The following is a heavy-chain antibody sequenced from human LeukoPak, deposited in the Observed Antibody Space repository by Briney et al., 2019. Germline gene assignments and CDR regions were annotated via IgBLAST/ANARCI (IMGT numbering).Heavy chain of an antibody. Sequence: SETLSLTCTVSGGSISSSSYYWGWIRQPPGKGLEWIGSIYYSGSTYYNPSFKSRVTISVDTSKNQFSLKLSPVTAADTAVYCCARVGKVRGTATTIINWFDPWGQGTLVTVSS. V-gene: IGHV4-39*01. J-gene: IGHJ5*02. CDR1: GGSISSSSYY. D-gene: IGHD3-9*01. CDR3: ARVGKVRGTATTIINWFDP. CDR2: IYYSGST.